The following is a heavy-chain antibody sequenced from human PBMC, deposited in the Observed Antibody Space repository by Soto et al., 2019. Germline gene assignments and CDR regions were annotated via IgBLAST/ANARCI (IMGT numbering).Heavy chain of an antibody. Sequence: PSDTLSLTCTVPGGSISSYYWSWIRQPPGKGLEWIGYIYYSGSTNYNPSLKSRVTISVDTSKNQFSLKLSSVTAADTAVYYCARGDPLLWYGEKVYHGIDACPTRTTANV. CDR1: GGSISSYY. V-gene: IGHV4-59*01. D-gene: IGHD3-10*01. J-gene: IGHJ6*04. CDR3: ARGDPLLWYGEKVYHGIDA. CDR2: IYYSGST.